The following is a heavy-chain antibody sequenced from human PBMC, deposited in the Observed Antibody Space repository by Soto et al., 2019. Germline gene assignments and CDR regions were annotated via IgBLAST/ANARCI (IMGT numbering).Heavy chain of an antibody. D-gene: IGHD5-12*01. V-gene: IGHV5-51*01. CDR2: IYPGDSDT. CDR3: ARHDVDIVATINY. J-gene: IGHJ4*02. CDR1: VYSFTSYW. Sequence: PGESLKIACKGSVYSFTSYWIGWVRQMPGKGLEWMGIIYPGDSDTRYSPSFQGQVTISADKSISTAYLQWSSLKASDTAMYYCARHDVDIVATINYWGQGTLVTVAS.